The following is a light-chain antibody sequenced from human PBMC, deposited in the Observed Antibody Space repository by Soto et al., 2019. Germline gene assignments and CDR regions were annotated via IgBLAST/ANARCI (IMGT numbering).Light chain of an antibody. J-gene: IGLJ2*01. CDR2: DVT. CDR1: RSDVGGYNY. V-gene: IGLV2-11*01. CDR3: SSYAGSYTLI. Sequence: QSAPTQPRSVSGSPGQSVTISWSGTRSDVGGYNYVSWYQQHPGKAPKVMIYDVTKRPSGVPDRFSGSKSGNTASLTISGLQADDEADYYCSSYAGSYTLIFGGGTKLTVL.